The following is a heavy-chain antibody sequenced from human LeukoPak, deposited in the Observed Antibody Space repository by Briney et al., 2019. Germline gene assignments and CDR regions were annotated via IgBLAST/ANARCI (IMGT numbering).Heavy chain of an antibody. CDR2: ISSSSSYI. Sequence: GGSLRLSCAASGFTFDDYGMSWVRQAPGKGLEWVSSISSSSSYIYYADSVKGRFTISRDNAKNSLYLQMNSLRAEDTAVYYCARDGRGVVVPAAMVYWGQGTLVTVSS. CDR1: GFTFDDYG. V-gene: IGHV3-21*01. J-gene: IGHJ4*02. D-gene: IGHD2-2*01. CDR3: ARDGRGVVVPAAMVY.